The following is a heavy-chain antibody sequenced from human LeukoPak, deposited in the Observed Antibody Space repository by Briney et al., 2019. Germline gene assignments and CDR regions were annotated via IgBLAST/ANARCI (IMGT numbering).Heavy chain of an antibody. Sequence: SETLSLTCTVSGGSISSSSYYWGWIRQPPGRGLEWIGSIYYSGSTYYNPSLKSRVTISVDTSKNQFSLKLSSVTAADTAVYYCARHSSGWYDYWGQGTLVTVSS. CDR3: ARHSSGWYDY. CDR2: IYYSGST. D-gene: IGHD6-19*01. CDR1: GGSISSSSYY. V-gene: IGHV4-39*01. J-gene: IGHJ4*02.